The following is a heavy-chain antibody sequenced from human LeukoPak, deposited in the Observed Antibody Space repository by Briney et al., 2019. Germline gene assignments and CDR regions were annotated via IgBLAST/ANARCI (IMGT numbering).Heavy chain of an antibody. CDR2: IYYSGST. D-gene: IGHD6-19*01. Sequence: SETLSLTCTVSGGSISSYYWSWIRQPPGKGLEWIGYIYYSGSTNYNPSLKSRVTISVDTSKNQFSLKLSSVTAADTAVYYCTRGSPPVRGWSVLYYWGQGTLVTVSS. CDR1: GGSISSYY. V-gene: IGHV4-59*12. J-gene: IGHJ4*02. CDR3: TRGSPPVRGWSVLYY.